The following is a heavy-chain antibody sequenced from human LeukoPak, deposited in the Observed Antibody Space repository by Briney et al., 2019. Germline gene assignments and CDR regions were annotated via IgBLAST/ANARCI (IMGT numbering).Heavy chain of an antibody. CDR3: ARESYCSGGSCYDYNWFDP. J-gene: IGHJ5*02. CDR1: GFTFSSYW. Sequence: GGSLRLSCAASGFTFSSYWMSWVRQAPGKGLEWVANIKQDGSGKYYVDSVKGRFTISRDNAKNSLYLQMNSLRAEDTAVYYCARESYCSGGSCYDYNWFDPWGQGTLVTVSS. D-gene: IGHD2-15*01. CDR2: IKQDGSGK. V-gene: IGHV3-7*01.